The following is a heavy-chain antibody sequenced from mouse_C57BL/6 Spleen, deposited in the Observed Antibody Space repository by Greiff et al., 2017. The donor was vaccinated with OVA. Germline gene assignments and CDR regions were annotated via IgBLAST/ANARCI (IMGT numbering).Heavy chain of an antibody. J-gene: IGHJ2*01. CDR1: GYAFTNYL. Sequence: QVQLQQSGAELVRPGTSVKVSCKASGYAFTNYLIEWVKQRPGQGLEWIGVINPGSGGTNYNEKFKGKATLTADKSSSTAYMQLSSLSSEDSAVYFCARGTAQGGYFDYWGQGTTLTVSS. V-gene: IGHV1-54*01. CDR3: ARGTAQGGYFDY. CDR2: INPGSGGT. D-gene: IGHD3-2*02.